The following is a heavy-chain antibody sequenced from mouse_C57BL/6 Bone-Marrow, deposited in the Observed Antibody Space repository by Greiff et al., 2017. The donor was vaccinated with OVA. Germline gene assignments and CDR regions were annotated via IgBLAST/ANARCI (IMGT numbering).Heavy chain of an antibody. CDR2: FYPGCGSI. Sequence: VQLQQSGPELVKPGASVKLSCKASGYTFTDYTMNWVKQRSGQGLAWIGLFYPGCGSIKDNEKVKDKATLTADKSSSTVYMELSRLTSEDSAVYFCARHEGRYPMDYWGQGTTLTVSS. CDR1: GYTFTDYT. CDR3: ARHEGRYPMDY. D-gene: IGHD6-5*01. J-gene: IGHJ2*01. V-gene: IGHV1-62-2*01.